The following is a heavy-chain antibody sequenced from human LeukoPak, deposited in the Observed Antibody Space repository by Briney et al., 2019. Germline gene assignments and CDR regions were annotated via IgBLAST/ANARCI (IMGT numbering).Heavy chain of an antibody. J-gene: IGHJ6*04. V-gene: IGHV1-69*13. D-gene: IGHD3-9*01. CDR1: GCTFSSYA. CDR3: ARSSAYYDILTGYSDNYYSGMDV. CDR2: IIPIFGTA. Sequence: SVKVSCKASGCTFSSYAISWVRQAPGQGREWMGGIIPIFGTANYAQKLQGRVTITADESTRTAYMELSSLRSEDTAVYYCARSSAYYDILTGYSDNYYSGMDVWGKGTTVTVSS.